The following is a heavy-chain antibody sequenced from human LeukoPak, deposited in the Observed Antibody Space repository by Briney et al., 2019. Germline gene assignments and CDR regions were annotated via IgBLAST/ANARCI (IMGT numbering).Heavy chain of an antibody. V-gene: IGHV1-18*01. D-gene: IGHD3-22*01. CDR1: GYTFTSYA. CDR2: ISAYNGDT. Sequence: ASVKVSCKASGYTFTSYAIMWVRQAPGQGLEWMGWISAYNGDTNYAQKLQGRVTMTTDTSTSTAYMELRSLRSDDTAVYYCARSSGYYSSLFYMHVWGKGTTVTVSS. CDR3: ARSSGYYSSLFYMHV. J-gene: IGHJ6*03.